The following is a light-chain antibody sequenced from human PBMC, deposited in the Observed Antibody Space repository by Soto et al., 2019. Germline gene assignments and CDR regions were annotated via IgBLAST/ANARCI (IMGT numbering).Light chain of an antibody. Sequence: DIQMTQSPSSLSASVGDRITITYQASQDISNYLSWYQQKPGKAPKLLIYDASNLETGVPSRFSGSGSGTDFTFTISSLQPEDIATYYCQQYDYLPPFTYGPGTKVDIK. J-gene: IGKJ3*01. V-gene: IGKV1-33*01. CDR3: QQYDYLPPFT. CDR1: QDISNY. CDR2: DAS.